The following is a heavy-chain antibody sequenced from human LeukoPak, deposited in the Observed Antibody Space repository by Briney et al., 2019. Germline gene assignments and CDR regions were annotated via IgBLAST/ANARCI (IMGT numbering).Heavy chain of an antibody. CDR2: ISYSGSS. J-gene: IGHJ4*02. Sequence: SETLSLTCTVSGVSISGYYWSWIRRLPGKGLEWIAYISYSGSSNYNPSLKSRVTISVDTSKNQFSLNLTSVTTADTAVYYCARKPYSTSSGFDFWGQGTLVTVSS. CDR3: ARKPYSTSSGFDF. D-gene: IGHD6-6*01. V-gene: IGHV4-59*01. CDR1: GVSISGYY.